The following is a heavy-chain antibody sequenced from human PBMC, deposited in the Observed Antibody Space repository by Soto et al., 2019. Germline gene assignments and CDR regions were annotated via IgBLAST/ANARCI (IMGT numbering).Heavy chain of an antibody. CDR1: GFPFSSYS. V-gene: IGHV3-48*01. CDR3: ARVRPGKKDAFDI. CDR2: ISSSSSTI. J-gene: IGHJ3*02. Sequence: PGGSLRLSCAASGFPFSSYSMNWVRQAPGKGLEWVSYISSSSSTIYYADSVKGRFTVSRDNAKNSLYLQMNSLRAEDTAVYYCARVRPGKKDAFDIWGQGTMVTVSS.